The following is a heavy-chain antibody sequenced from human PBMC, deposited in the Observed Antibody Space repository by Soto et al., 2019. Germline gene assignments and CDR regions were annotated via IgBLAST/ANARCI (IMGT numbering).Heavy chain of an antibody. V-gene: IGHV3-23*01. J-gene: IGHJ5*02. CDR3: AKDLTSMVRVVLPSP. D-gene: IGHD3-10*01. Sequence: EVQLLQSGGGWVQPGGSLRLSCAASGFTFSNYAMAWVRQAPGKGLEWVSSISGSGVIKYYADSVQGRFTISRDNSNNTLSVQMNSLRVEDTAIYYCAKDLTSMVRVVLPSPWGQGILVTVYS. CDR1: GFTFSNYA. CDR2: ISGSGVIK.